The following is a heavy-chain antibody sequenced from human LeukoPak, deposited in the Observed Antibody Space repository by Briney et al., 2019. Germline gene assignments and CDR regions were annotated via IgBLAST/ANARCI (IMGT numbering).Heavy chain of an antibody. CDR1: GGTFSSYA. Sequence: SVKVSCKASGGTFSSYAISWVRQAPGQGLEWMGGVIPIFGTANYAQKFQGRVTITTDESTSTAYMELSSLRSEDTAVYYCARSPLAVAGYSYYMDVWGKGTTVTVSS. CDR2: VIPIFGTA. V-gene: IGHV1-69*05. J-gene: IGHJ6*03. D-gene: IGHD6-19*01. CDR3: ARSPLAVAGYSYYMDV.